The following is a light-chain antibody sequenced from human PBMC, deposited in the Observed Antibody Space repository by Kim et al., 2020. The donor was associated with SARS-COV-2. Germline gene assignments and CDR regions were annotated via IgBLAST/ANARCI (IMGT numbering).Light chain of an antibody. Sequence: LSASVGDRVTITCRASQSISSWLAWYQQKPGKAPKILIYKASSLKSGVPSRFSGSGSGTEFTLTINSLQPDDFATYYCQQYFSYSTFGQGTKLEIK. CDR2: KAS. CDR1: QSISSW. V-gene: IGKV1-5*03. J-gene: IGKJ2*01. CDR3: QQYFSYST.